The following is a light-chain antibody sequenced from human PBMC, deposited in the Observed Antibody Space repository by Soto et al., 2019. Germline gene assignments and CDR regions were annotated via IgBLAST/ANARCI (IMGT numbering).Light chain of an antibody. CDR1: SSDVGTYGF. V-gene: IGLV2-23*01. CDR3: CSYGSDNTYL. Sequence: SALSPLASVSGSPGQSITISCTGTSSDVGTYGFVAWYQQTPGKAPKVLIYEASKRPSGVSSRFSGFKSGNTASLTISGLEAEDEADYNCCSYGSDNTYLFGTGTKV. CDR2: EAS. J-gene: IGLJ1*01.